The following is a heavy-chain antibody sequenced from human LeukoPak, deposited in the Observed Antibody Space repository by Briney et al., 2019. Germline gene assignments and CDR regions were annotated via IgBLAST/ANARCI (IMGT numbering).Heavy chain of an antibody. CDR3: ARVYDYGDFGFDP. CDR2: IYYSGST. D-gene: IGHD4-17*01. Sequence: SETLSLTCTVSGGSISSGGYYWSWIRQHPGKGLEWIGYIYYSGSTYYNPSLKSRVTISVDTSKNQFSLKLSSMTAADTAVYYCARVYDYGDFGFDPWGQGTLVTVSS. V-gene: IGHV4-31*03. CDR1: GGSISSGGYY. J-gene: IGHJ5*02.